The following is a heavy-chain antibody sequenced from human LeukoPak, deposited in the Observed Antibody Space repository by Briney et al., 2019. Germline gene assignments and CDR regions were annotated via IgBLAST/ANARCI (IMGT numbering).Heavy chain of an antibody. Sequence: SETLSLTCAVYGGSFSGYYWSWIRQPPGKGLEWIGEINHSGSTNYNPSLKSRVTISVDTSKNQFSLKLSSVTAADTAVYYCARDLWFNWFDPWGQGTLVTVSS. J-gene: IGHJ5*02. CDR1: GGSFSGYY. CDR3: ARDLWFNWFDP. D-gene: IGHD3-10*01. V-gene: IGHV4-34*01. CDR2: INHSGST.